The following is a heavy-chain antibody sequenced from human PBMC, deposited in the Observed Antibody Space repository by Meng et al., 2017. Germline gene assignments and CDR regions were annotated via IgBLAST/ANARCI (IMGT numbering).Heavy chain of an antibody. CDR3: ARSIAAAFDY. CDR1: GFSFSSNW. V-gene: IGHV3-7*01. Sequence: GGSLRLSCAASGFSFSSNWMSWVRQAPGKGLGWVANIRKDGSEKHYVDSVKGRFTISRDNAKNSLYLQMNSLRAEDTAVYYCARSIAAAFDYWGQGTLVTVSS. D-gene: IGHD6-13*01. J-gene: IGHJ4*02. CDR2: IRKDGSEK.